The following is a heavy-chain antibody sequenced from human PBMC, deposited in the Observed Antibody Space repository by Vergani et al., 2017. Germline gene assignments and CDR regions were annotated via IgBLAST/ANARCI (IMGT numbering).Heavy chain of an antibody. J-gene: IGHJ6*02. Sequence: QVQLVQSGAEVKKPGASVKVSCKASGYTFTSYYMHWVRQAPGQGLEWMGIINPSGGSTSYVQKFQGRVTMTRDTSTSPVYMELISLRSEDTAVYYCARARYTVSRYYYYYYGMDVWGQGTTVTVSS. CDR1: GYTFTSYY. CDR2: INPSGGST. CDR3: ARARYTVSRYYYYYYGMDV. D-gene: IGHD3-16*02. V-gene: IGHV1-46*01.